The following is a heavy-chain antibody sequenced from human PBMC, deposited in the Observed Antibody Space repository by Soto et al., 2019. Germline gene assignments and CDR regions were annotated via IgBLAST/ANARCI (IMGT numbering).Heavy chain of an antibody. CDR1: GFALRTYD. CDR2: SGTVGDT. D-gene: IGHD6-13*01. CDR3: ARAAGIGWEDTRYFAL. V-gene: IGHV3-13*01. J-gene: IGHJ2*01. Sequence: EVQLVESGGDLVQPGGSLRLSCAASGFALRTYDMHWVRQGTGEGLEWVSTSGTVGDTYYADSAKGRFTISRDDGKNSLYLQMSTLRAGDTAVYYCARAAGIGWEDTRYFALWGRGTLVTVSS.